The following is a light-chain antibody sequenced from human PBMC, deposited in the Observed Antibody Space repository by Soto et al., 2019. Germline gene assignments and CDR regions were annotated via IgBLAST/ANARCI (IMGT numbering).Light chain of an antibody. CDR3: QHYNNWPST. CDR2: GAS. CDR1: QSIRSL. V-gene: IGKV3-15*01. J-gene: IGKJ5*01. Sequence: EILLTQCPATLSVSPGERATLACRAAQSIRSLLAWYQHKPGQAPRVLIYGASTRATGIPARFTGSGPGTEFTLTISSLQSEDFAVYYCQHYNNWPSTFGQGTRLDIK.